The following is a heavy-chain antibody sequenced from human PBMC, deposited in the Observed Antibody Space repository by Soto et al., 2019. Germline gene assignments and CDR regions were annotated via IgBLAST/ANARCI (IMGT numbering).Heavy chain of an antibody. CDR3: ARNRVRQQLETYYSYGRDV. CDR1: GFTFSSYA. Sequence: GGSLRLSCAASGFTFSSYAMHWVRQAPGKGLEWVAVISYDGSNKYYADSVKGRFTISRDNSKNTLYLQMNSLRAEDTAVYYWARNRVRQQLETYYSYGRDVGGQGTTVTVSS. V-gene: IGHV3-30-3*01. CDR2: ISYDGSNK. J-gene: IGHJ6*02. D-gene: IGHD6-13*01.